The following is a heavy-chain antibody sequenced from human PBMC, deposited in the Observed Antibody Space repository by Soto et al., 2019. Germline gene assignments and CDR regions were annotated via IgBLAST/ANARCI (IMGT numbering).Heavy chain of an antibody. D-gene: IGHD6-19*01. V-gene: IGHV4-34*01. CDR1: GGSFSGYY. CDR3: ARGAVAGELDY. J-gene: IGHJ4*02. Sequence: SETLSLTGAVYGGSFSGYYWSWIRQPPGKGLEWIGEINHSGSTNYNPSLKSRVTISVDTSKNQFSLKLSSVTAADTAVYYCARGAVAGELDYWGQGTLVTVSS. CDR2: INHSGST.